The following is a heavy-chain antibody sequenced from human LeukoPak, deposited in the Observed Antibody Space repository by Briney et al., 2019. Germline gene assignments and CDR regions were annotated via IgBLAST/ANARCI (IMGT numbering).Heavy chain of an antibody. CDR3: ASAAATGRWWCYFDY. D-gene: IGHD6-13*01. V-gene: IGHV3-21*04. CDR1: GFTFSSYS. J-gene: IGHJ4*02. CDR2: ISSSSSYI. Sequence: GGSLRLSCAASGFTFSSYSMNWVRQAPGKGLEWVSSISSSSSYIYYADSVKGRFTISRDNSKNTLYLQMNSLRAEDTAVYYCASAAATGRWWCYFDYWGQGTLVTVSS.